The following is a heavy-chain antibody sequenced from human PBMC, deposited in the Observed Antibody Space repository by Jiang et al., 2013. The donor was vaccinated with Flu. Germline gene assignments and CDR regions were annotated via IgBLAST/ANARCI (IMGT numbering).Heavy chain of an antibody. J-gene: IGHJ2*01. V-gene: IGHV3-21*01. D-gene: IGHD5-18*01. Sequence: YSMNWVRQAPGRGWSGSHPLVSSSSYIYYADSVKGRFTISRDNAKNSLYLQMNSLRAEDTAVYYCARDGVPDTAMVRLAHDWYFDLWGRGTLVTVSS. CDR2: LVSSSSYI. CDR1: YS. CDR3: ARDGVPDTAMVRLAHDWYFDL.